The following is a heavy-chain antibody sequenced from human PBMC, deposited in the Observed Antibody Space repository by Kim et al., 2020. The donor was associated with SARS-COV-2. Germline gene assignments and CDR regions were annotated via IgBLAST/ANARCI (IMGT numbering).Heavy chain of an antibody. Sequence: YNPSLKSRVTISVDTSKNQFSLKLSSVTAADTAVYYCARGDAYGGNSDYWGQGTLVTVSS. J-gene: IGHJ4*02. D-gene: IGHD2-15*01. CDR3: ARGDAYGGNSDY. V-gene: IGHV4-34*01.